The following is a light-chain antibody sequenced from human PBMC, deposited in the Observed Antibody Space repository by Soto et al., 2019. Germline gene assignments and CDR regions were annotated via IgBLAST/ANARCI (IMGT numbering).Light chain of an antibody. CDR3: QQLNSYPLT. J-gene: IGKJ3*01. CDR1: QAIGGH. V-gene: IGKV1-9*01. CDR2: DPS. Sequence: DVQLTQSPAFLSASVGGRVTITCRASQAIGGHLAWYQQKPGKAPNLLIYDPSTLQSGVPSRFSGSRSGTQFTLTISSLQPEDFATYYCQQLNSYPLTFGPGTTVDIK.